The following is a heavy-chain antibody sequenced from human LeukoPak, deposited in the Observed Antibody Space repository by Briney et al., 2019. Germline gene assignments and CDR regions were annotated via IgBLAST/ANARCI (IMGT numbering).Heavy chain of an antibody. J-gene: IGHJ4*02. D-gene: IGHD6-19*01. V-gene: IGHV4-39*07. CDR3: ARGWYSSGWYGDLDY. CDR2: INHSGST. CDR1: GGSISSSSYY. Sequence: SETLSLTCTVSGGSISSSSYYWSWIRQPPGKRLEWIGEINHSGSTNYNPSLKSRVTISVDTSKNQFSLKLSSVTAADTAVYYCARGWYSSGWYGDLDYWGQGTLVTVSS.